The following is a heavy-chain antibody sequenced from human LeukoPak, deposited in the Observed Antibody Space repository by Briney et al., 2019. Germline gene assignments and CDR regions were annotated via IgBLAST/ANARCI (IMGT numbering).Heavy chain of an antibody. J-gene: IGHJ4*02. Sequence: GGSLRLSCAASGFTFINYAMTWVRQAPGKGLEWVSAISGSGDSTFNADSVKGRFTISRDNSKDTLYLQMNSLRAEDTAVYYCARNENSGWGYFDYWGQGTLVTVSS. CDR3: ARNENSGWGYFDY. V-gene: IGHV3-23*01. D-gene: IGHD5-12*01. CDR1: GFTFINYA. CDR2: ISGSGDST.